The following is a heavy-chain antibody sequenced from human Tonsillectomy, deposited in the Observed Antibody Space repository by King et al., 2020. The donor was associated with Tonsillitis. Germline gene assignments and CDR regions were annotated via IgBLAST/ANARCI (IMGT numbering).Heavy chain of an antibody. J-gene: IGHJ6*02. CDR2: MNPNSGNT. CDR1: GYTFTSYD. Sequence: VQLVESGAEVKKPGASVKVSCKASGYTFTSYDINWVRQATGQGLEWMGWMNPNSGNTGYAQKFKGRVTMTRNTSIRTAYMELSSLRSDDTAVYYCASEGTLWPGGYYYGMDVWGPGTTVTVSS. V-gene: IGHV1-8*01. D-gene: IGHD3-10*01. CDR3: ASEGTLWPGGYYYGMDV.